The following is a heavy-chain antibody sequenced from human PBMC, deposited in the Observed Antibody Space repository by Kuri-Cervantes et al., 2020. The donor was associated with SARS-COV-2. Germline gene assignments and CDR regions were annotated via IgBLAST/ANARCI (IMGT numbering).Heavy chain of an antibody. V-gene: IGHV1-69*13. D-gene: IGHD7-27*01. CDR3: AVLTGESGPYYYYYGMDV. CDR2: IIPIFGTA. J-gene: IGHJ6*02. Sequence: VKVSCKASGGTFSSYAISWVRQAPGQGLEWMGGIIPIFGTANYAQKFQGRVTITADESTSTAYMELRSLRSDDTAVYYCAVLTGESGPYYYYYGMDVWGQGTTVTVSS. CDR1: GGTFSSYA.